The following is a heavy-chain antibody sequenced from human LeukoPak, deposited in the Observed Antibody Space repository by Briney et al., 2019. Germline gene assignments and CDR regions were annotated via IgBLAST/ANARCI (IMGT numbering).Heavy chain of an antibody. V-gene: IGHV3-21*01. CDR2: ISSSSTYI. CDR3: ARLEYYYDSSEDPYFDY. D-gene: IGHD3-22*01. J-gene: IGHJ4*02. Sequence: GGSLRLSCAASGFTFSSYSMNWVRQAPGKGLEWVSSISSSSTYIYYADSVEGRFTISRDNAKNSLYLQMNSLRAEDTAVYYCARLEYYYDSSEDPYFDYWGQGILVTVSS. CDR1: GFTFSSYS.